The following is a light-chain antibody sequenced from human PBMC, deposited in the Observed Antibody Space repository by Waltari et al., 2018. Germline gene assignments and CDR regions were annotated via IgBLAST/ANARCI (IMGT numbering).Light chain of an antibody. CDR1: QGIRSG. CDR2: DAS. J-gene: IGKJ5*01. V-gene: IGKV1-13*02. CDR3: QQCLTYPQA. Sequence: IQLTQSPSSLSASIVDRVTISCRASQGIRSGLAWYQQKPGQPPKLLIYDASTLDSGVPSRFSGSGSGTDFTLTISSLQPEDFATYYCQQCLTYPQAFGQGTRLEIK.